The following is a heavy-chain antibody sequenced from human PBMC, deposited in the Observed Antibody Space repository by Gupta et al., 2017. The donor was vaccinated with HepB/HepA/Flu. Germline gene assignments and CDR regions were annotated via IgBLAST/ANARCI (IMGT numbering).Heavy chain of an antibody. CDR2: IYYSGST. CDR3: ARHAPTTVTMQPLPVDY. Sequence: QLQLQESGPGLVKPSETLSLTCTVSGGSISSSSYYWGWIRQPPGKGLEWIGSIYYSGSTYYNPSLKSRVTISVDTSKNQFSLKLSSVTAADTAVYYCARHAPTTVTMQPLPVDYWGQGNLVTVSS. D-gene: IGHD4-17*01. J-gene: IGHJ4*02. V-gene: IGHV4-39*01. CDR1: GGSISSSSYY.